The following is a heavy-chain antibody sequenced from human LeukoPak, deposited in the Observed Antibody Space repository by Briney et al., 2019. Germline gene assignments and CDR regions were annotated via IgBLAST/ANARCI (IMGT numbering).Heavy chain of an antibody. D-gene: IGHD3-9*01. CDR3: ARTTRLPGYFDGKDAFDI. V-gene: IGHV1-18*01. CDR1: GYTFTNYG. Sequence: ASVKVSYKASGYTFTNYGISWVRPAPGQGLEWMGWISTYNGDTNYAQKLQGRVTMTTDTSTGTAYMELKSLRSDDTAVYYCARTTRLPGYFDGKDAFDIWGQGTMVTVSS. CDR2: ISTYNGDT. J-gene: IGHJ3*02.